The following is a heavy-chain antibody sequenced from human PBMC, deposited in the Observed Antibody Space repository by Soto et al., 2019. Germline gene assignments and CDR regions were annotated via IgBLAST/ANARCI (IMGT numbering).Heavy chain of an antibody. CDR3: AKGGEMYYGSGSYPYYFDY. CDR1: GFTFSSYG. Sequence: QVQLVESGGGVVQPGRSLRLSCAASGFTFSSYGMHWVRQAPGKGLEWVAVISYDGSNKYYADSVKGRFTISRDNSKNTLYLQMNSLRAEDTAVYYCAKGGEMYYGSGSYPYYFDYWGQGTLVTVSS. V-gene: IGHV3-30*18. D-gene: IGHD3-10*01. J-gene: IGHJ4*02. CDR2: ISYDGSNK.